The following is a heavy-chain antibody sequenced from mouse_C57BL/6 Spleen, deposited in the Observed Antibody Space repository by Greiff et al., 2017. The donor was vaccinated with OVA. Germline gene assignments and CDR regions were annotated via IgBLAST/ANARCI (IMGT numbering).Heavy chain of an antibody. CDR3: ARGGDYDGRYY. CDR1: GYTFTSYW. D-gene: IGHD2-4*01. V-gene: IGHV1-64*01. Sequence: QVQLQQPGAELVKPGASVQLSCKASGYTFTSYWMHWVKQRPGQGLEWIGMIHPNSGSTNYNEKFKSKATLTVDKSSSTAYMQLSSLTSEDSAVYYCARGGDYDGRYYWGQGTTLTVSS. CDR2: IHPNSGST. J-gene: IGHJ2*01.